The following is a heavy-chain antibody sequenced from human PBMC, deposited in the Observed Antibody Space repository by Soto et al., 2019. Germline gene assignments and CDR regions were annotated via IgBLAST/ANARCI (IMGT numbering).Heavy chain of an antibody. V-gene: IGHV3-74*01. CDR3: TSDTFGARDS. CDR2: IDPYDTGI. CDR1: GFAFSSEW. D-gene: IGHD2-15*01. J-gene: IGHJ4*02. Sequence: EVQLVESGGGLVQPGGSLRLSCAASGFAFSSEWMHWVRQAPGKGLVWVSRIDPYDTGITYADSVKGRFTISRDNAKNTLYLQMNNLRAEDTAVYYCTSDTFGARDSWGQGTLVTVSS.